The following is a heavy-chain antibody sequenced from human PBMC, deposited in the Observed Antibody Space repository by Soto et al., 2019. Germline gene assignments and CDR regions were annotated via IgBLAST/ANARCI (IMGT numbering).Heavy chain of an antibody. V-gene: IGHV3-66*01. Sequence: SGWSLRLSCAASVFTVSNNYMTWVRQAPGKWLEWFAVIQDGGSISXADSVSDRXXISRDDAKNTFXLEMNXLRPEDTAVYFCARGEGSGSNALGHWCQGTLVTVSS. J-gene: IGHJ4*02. CDR1: VFTVSNNY. CDR2: IQDGGSI. D-gene: IGHD3-16*01. CDR3: ARGEGSGSNALGH.